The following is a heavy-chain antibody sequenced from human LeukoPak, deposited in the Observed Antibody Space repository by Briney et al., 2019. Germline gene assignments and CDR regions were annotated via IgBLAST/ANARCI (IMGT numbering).Heavy chain of an antibody. V-gene: IGHV1-2*02. D-gene: IGHD3-22*01. J-gene: IGHJ4*02. Sequence: ASVKVSCKASGYTFTGYYMHWVRQAPGQGLEWMGWINPNSGGTNYAQKFQGRVTMTGDRSISTAYMELSRLRSDDTAVYYCARALKDYYDSSGYYSLFDYWGQGTLVTVSS. CDR3: ARALKDYYDSSGYYSLFDY. CDR2: INPNSGGT. CDR1: GYTFTGYY.